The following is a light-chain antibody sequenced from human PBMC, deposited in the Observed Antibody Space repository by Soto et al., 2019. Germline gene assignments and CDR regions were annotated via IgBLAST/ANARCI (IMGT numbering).Light chain of an antibody. Sequence: QSALTQPPSVSGSPGQSVAISCTGTSSDVGSYNRVSWYQQPPGTAPKLMIYDVNNRPSGVPDRFSGSTSDNTASLTISGLQAEDEADYYCSSYTISSTYVFASGTKLTVL. CDR1: SSDVGSYNR. V-gene: IGLV2-18*02. CDR2: DVN. CDR3: SSYTISSTYV. J-gene: IGLJ1*01.